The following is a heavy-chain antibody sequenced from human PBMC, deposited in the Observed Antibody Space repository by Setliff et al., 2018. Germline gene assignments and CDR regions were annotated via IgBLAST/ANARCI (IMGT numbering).Heavy chain of an antibody. CDR3: RLWSHNYRNDY. CDR1: GFSFNDYY. V-gene: IGHV4-34*08. J-gene: IGHJ4*02. D-gene: IGHD3-16*01. Sequence: PGGSLRLSCAASGFSFNDYYMGWIRQSPGKGLEWLGESDHGGNTTIHPSLKSRLTMSVDTSKNQFSLKLTSVTAADTAVYYCRLWSHNYRNDYWGKGTEVTVSS. CDR2: SDHGGNT.